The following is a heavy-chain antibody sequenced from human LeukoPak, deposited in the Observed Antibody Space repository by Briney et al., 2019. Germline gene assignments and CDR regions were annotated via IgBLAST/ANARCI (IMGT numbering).Heavy chain of an antibody. V-gene: IGHV1-46*01. CDR3: ARGLIAEDSSSFTRFDP. Sequence: GASVKVSCKASGYTFTSYYMHWVRQAPGQGLEWMGIINPSGGSTSYAQKFQGRVTMTRDMSTSTVYMELSSLRSEDTAVYYCARGLIAEDSSSFTRFDPWGQGTLVTVSS. CDR1: GYTFTSYY. CDR2: INPSGGST. J-gene: IGHJ5*02. D-gene: IGHD6-13*01.